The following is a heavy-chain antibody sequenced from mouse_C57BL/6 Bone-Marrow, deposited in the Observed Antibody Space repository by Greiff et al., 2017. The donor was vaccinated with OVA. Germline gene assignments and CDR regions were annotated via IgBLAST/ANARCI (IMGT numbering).Heavy chain of an antibody. CDR2: ISYDGSN. CDR1: GYSITSGYY. V-gene: IGHV3-6*01. J-gene: IGHJ3*01. CDR3: AREIWDYSFAY. Sequence: EVQRVESGPGLVKPSQSLSLTCSVTGYSITSGYYWHWIRQFPGNKLEWMGYISYDGSNNYNPSLKNRISITRDTSKNQFFLKLNSVTTEDTATYYCAREIWDYSFAYWGQGTLVTVSA. D-gene: IGHD2-13*01.